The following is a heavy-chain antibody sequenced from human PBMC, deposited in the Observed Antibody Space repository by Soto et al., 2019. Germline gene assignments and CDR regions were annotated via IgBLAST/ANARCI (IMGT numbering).Heavy chain of an antibody. CDR3: ARDRFGAAERRKYGMDV. Sequence: GGSLRLSCAASGFTFSSYAMHWVRQAPGKGLEWVAVISYDGSNKYYADSVKGRFTISRDNSKNTLYLQMNSLRAEDTAVYYCARDRFGAAERRKYGMDVWGQGTTVTVSS. J-gene: IGHJ6*02. D-gene: IGHD6-13*01. CDR2: ISYDGSNK. V-gene: IGHV3-30-3*01. CDR1: GFTFSSYA.